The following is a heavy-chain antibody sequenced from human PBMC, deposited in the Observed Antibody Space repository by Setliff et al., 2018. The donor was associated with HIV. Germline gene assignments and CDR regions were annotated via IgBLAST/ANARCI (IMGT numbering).Heavy chain of an antibody. CDR2: IVVDSGLT. V-gene: IGHV1-58*02. CDR1: GFTSPNSA. CDR3: AADRDVWFGELVT. J-gene: IGHJ4*02. D-gene: IGHD3-10*01. Sequence: ASVKVSCKTSGFTSPNSAIQWVRQARGQRLEWIGWIVVDSGLTNYAQKFQERVTITRDMSANTAFMELRSLRSDDTAVYYCAADRDVWFGELVTWAQGTLVTVSS.